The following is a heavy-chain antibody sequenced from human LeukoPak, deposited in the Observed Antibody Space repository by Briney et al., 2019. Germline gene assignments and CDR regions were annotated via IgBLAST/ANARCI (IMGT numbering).Heavy chain of an antibody. J-gene: IGHJ6*03. D-gene: IGHD2/OR15-2a*01. Sequence: GGSLRLTCAASGFTFSSHGMHWVRQAPGKGLEWVAFIRHDGSNKYYADSVKGRFTISRDNSKNTLYLQMNSLRAGDTAVYYCAKEDFSDYYFYYMDVWGKGTTVTISS. CDR3: AKEDFSDYYFYYMDV. V-gene: IGHV3-30*02. CDR1: GFTFSSHG. CDR2: IRHDGSNK.